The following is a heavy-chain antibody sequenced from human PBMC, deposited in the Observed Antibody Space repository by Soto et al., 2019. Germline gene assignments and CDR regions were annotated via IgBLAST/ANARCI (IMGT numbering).Heavy chain of an antibody. CDR2: IIPIFGTA. CDR1: GGTFSSYA. D-gene: IGHD3-3*01. J-gene: IGHJ6*02. Sequence: QVQLVQSGAEVKKPGSSVKVSCKASGGTFSSYAISWVRQAPGQGLEWMGGIIPIFGTANYAQKFQGRVTITADESTSTGYSERSSLRAEDTAVYYCARAVLAEYDYWSGFGMDLWGQGTTVTVSS. CDR3: ARAVLAEYDYWSGFGMDL. V-gene: IGHV1-69*01.